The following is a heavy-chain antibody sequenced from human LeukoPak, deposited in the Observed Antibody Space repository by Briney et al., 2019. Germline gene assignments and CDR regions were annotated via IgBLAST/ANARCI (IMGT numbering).Heavy chain of an antibody. D-gene: IGHD2-21*01. CDR2: IYYSGST. V-gene: IGHV4-59*01. Sequence: SETLSLTCAVSGGSISSYYWSWIRQPPGKGLEWIGYIYYSGSTNYNPSLRSRVTISVDTSKNQFSLKLSSVTAADTAVYYCARVGIGSEKPPDYWGQGTLVTVSS. CDR3: ARVGIGSEKPPDY. J-gene: IGHJ4*02. CDR1: GGSISSYY.